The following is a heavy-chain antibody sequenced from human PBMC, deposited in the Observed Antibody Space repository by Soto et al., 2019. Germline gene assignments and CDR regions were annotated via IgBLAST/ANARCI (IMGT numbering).Heavy chain of an antibody. CDR2: IIPIFGTA. D-gene: IGHD3-22*01. J-gene: IGHJ5*02. CDR1: GGTFSSYA. CDR3: ARGDSSGYHSPT. Sequence: SVKDSCEASGGTFSSYAISWVRQAPGQGLEWMGGIIPIFGTANYAQKFQGRVTITADESTSTAYMELSSLRSEDTAVYYCARGDSSGYHSPTWGQGTLVTVSS. V-gene: IGHV1-69*01.